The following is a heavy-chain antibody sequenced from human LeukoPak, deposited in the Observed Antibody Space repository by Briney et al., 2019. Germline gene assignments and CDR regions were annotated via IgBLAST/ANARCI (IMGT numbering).Heavy chain of an antibody. Sequence: SETLSLTCIVSGGSISSSSHYWGWIRQSPGKGLEWIGSIYYSGTTHNNPSLKSRVTISVDRSKNQFSLKLSSVTAADTAVYYCARGPAKDRRWEYWGQGTLVTVSS. V-gene: IGHV4-39*07. J-gene: IGHJ4*02. CDR1: GGSISSSSHY. D-gene: IGHD1-26*01. CDR3: ARGPAKDRRWEY. CDR2: IYYSGTT.